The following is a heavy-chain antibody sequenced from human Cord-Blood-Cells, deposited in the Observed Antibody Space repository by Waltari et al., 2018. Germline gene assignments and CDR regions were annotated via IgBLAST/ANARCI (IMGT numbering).Heavy chain of an antibody. CDR3: ARGRAVPAAIGY. CDR2: INPKSGGT. V-gene: IGHV1-2*02. D-gene: IGHD2-2*01. CDR1: GYTFTGYY. J-gene: IGHJ4*02. Sequence: QVQLVQSGAEVKKPGASVKVSCKASGYTFTGYYMHWVRQAPGQGLEWMGWINPKSGGTNYAQKVQGRVTMTRDTSISTAYMELSRLRSDDTAVYYCARGRAVPAAIGYWGQGTLVTVSS.